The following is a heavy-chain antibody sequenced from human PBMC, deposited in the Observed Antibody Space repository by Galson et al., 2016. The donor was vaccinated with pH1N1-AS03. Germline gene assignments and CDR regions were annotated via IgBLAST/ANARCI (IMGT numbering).Heavy chain of an antibody. J-gene: IGHJ5*02. V-gene: IGHV3-23*01. CDR2: ISGDGSVT. D-gene: IGHD6-13*01. Sequence: SLRLSCAASGFTFRNYAMSWVRQAPGKGLEWVSAISGDGSVTHYADSVKGRFTISRDNSKSTLYLQMSSMRAEDTAVYYCANGRGSWYGPYNWLDPWGQGTLVAVSS. CDR3: ANGRGSWYGPYNWLDP. CDR1: GFTFRNYA.